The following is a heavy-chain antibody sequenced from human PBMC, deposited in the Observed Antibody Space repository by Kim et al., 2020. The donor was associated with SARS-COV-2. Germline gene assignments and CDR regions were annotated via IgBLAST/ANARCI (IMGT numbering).Heavy chain of an antibody. D-gene: IGHD2-2*01. J-gene: IGHJ4*02. CDR3: ARAIVVAPIYCSSTSCYGGFDY. CDR1: GFTFSSYW. V-gene: IGHV3-7*01. CDR2: IKQDGSEK. Sequence: GGSLRLSCAASGFTFSSYWMSWVRQAPGKGLEWVANIKQDGSEKYYVDSVKGRFTISRDNAKNSLYLQMNSLRAEDTAVYYCARAIVVAPIYCSSTSCYGGFDYWGQGTLVTVSS.